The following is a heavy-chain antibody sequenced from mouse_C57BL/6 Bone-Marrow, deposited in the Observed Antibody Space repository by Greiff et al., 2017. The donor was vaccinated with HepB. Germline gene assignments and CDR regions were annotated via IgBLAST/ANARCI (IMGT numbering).Heavy chain of an antibody. V-gene: IGHV10-1*01. CDR1: GFSFNTYA. Sequence: EVMLVESGGGLVQPKGSLKLSCAASGFSFNTYAMNWVRQAPGKGLEWVARIRSKSNNYATYYAESVKDRFTISRDDSESMHYLQMNNLKTEDTAMYYCGRQRKHYAMDYWGQGTSVTVSS. CDR3: GRQRKHYAMDY. J-gene: IGHJ4*01. CDR2: IRSKSNNYAT.